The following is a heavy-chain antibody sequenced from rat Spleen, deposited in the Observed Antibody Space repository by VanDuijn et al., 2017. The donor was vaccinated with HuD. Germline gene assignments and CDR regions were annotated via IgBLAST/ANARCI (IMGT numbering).Heavy chain of an antibody. J-gene: IGHJ2*01. D-gene: IGHD1-8*01. CDR3: ARHRYKRTVAAVDY. Sequence: EVRLVESGGGLVRPGRSLRLSCAASGFTFSNYYMAWVRQAPTKGLEWVASISTGGGNTYYRDSVKGRFTISRDNARSTLYLQMDSLRSEDSATYYCARHRYKRTVAAVDYWGQGVMVTVSS. V-gene: IGHV5-25*01. CDR2: ISTGGGNT. CDR1: GFTFSNYY.